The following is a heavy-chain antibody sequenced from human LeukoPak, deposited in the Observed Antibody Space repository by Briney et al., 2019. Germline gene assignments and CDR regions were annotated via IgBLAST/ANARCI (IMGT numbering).Heavy chain of an antibody. J-gene: IGHJ4*02. Sequence: SETLSPTCAVYGGSFSGYYWSWIRQPPGKGLEWIGEINHSGSTNYNSSLKSRVTVSIDTSKNQFSLKLSSVTAADTAVYYCARRCSGGSCYNYWGQGTLVTVSS. V-gene: IGHV4-34*01. CDR2: INHSGST. D-gene: IGHD2-15*01. CDR1: GGSFSGYY. CDR3: ARRCSGGSCYNY.